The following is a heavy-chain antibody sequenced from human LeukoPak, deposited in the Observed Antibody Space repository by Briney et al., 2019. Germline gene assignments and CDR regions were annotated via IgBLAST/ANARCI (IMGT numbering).Heavy chain of an antibody. V-gene: IGHV1-18*01. D-gene: IGHD1-1*01. CDR1: GYTFTSYG. CDR3: ARDLIVWNQRGGGSDY. CDR2: ISAYNDNI. J-gene: IGHJ4*02. Sequence: GASVKVSCKASGYTFTSYGITWVRQAPGQGLEWMGWISAYNDNINYAQKLQDRVTMTTDTSTNTAYMELRSLRSDDTAVYYCARDLIVWNQRGGGSDYWGQGTLVTVSS.